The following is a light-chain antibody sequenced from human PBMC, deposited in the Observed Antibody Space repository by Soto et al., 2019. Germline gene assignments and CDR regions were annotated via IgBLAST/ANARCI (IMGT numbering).Light chain of an antibody. CDR1: SGYSNCK. J-gene: IGLJ1*01. CDR2: VGTGGIVG. V-gene: IGLV9-49*01. CDR3: GADHGSGSNFVYV. Sequence: QLVLTQPPSASASLGASVTLTCTLSSGYSNCKVDWYQQRPGKGPRFVMRVGTGGIVGSKGDGIPDRFSVLGSGLNRYLTIKNIQEEDESDYHCGADHGSGSNFVYVFGTGTKLTVL.